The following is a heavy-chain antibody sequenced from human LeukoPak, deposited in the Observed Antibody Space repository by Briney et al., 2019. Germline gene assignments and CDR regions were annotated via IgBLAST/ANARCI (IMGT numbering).Heavy chain of an antibody. D-gene: IGHD3-10*01. CDR2: INTGGSNT. Sequence: GGSLRLSCVASGFSFSSFWMHWVRQAPGKGLVWVSRINTGGSNTAYADSVKGRFTISRDNSKNTLYLQMNSLRAEDTAVYYCAKGVYYYPRIRVMWGQGTLVTVSS. V-gene: IGHV3-74*03. J-gene: IGHJ4*02. CDR3: AKGVYYYPRIRVM. CDR1: GFSFSSFW.